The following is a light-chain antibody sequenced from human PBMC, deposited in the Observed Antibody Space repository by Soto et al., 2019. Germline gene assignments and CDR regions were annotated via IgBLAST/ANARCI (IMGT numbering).Light chain of an antibody. CDR2: GAS. J-gene: IGKJ1*01. CDR3: QQYNKWPRT. Sequence: EIVMTQSPATLSVSPGERATLSCRASQSLSSNLAWYQQKPGQVPRLLIYGASTRATGIPARFSGSGSGTEFTLNISSLQSEDFAVYYCQQYNKWPRTFGQGTKVEIK. V-gene: IGKV3-15*01. CDR1: QSLSSN.